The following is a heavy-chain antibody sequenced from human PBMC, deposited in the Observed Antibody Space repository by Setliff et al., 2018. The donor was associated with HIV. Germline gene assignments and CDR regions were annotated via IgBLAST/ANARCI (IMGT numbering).Heavy chain of an antibody. D-gene: IGHD3-10*01. CDR1: GFTFSSYW. CDR2: IKQDGSEK. CDR3: AISGSGSYINWFGP. Sequence: PGGSLRLSCAASGFTFSSYWMSWVRQAPGKGLEWVANIKQDGSEKYYVDSVKGRFTISRENAKNSLYLQMTSLRAEDTAVYYCAISGSGSYINWFGPWGQGTLVTVSS. J-gene: IGHJ5*02. V-gene: IGHV3-7*02.